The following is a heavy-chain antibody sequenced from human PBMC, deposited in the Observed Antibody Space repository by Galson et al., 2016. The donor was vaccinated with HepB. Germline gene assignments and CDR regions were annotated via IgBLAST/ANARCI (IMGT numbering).Heavy chain of an antibody. CDR3: ATDKIVGDDY. Sequence: SLRLSCAASGFIFSTSGMIWVRQAPGKGLEWVSLITASGDNTNYADSVKGRFTVSRENVNNTLHLQLSSLRVEDTAVYYYATDKIVGDDYWGQGSLVTVSS. V-gene: IGHV3-23*01. CDR2: ITASGDNT. CDR1: GFIFSTSG. D-gene: IGHD2-21*01. J-gene: IGHJ4*02.